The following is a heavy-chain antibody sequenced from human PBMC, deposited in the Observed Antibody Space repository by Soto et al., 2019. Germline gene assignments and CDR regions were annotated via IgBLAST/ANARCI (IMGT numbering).Heavy chain of an antibody. CDR1: GGSISNYQ. Sequence: SETLSLTCTVSGGSISNYQWNWIRQPPGKGLEWIAYTCHIGSTNYNPSLKSRVTMSLDTSRSQFSLIVNSVTAADTAVYYCARGVLHWGQGTLVTVSS. CDR2: TCHIGST. V-gene: IGHV4-59*12. CDR3: ARGVLH. J-gene: IGHJ4*01.